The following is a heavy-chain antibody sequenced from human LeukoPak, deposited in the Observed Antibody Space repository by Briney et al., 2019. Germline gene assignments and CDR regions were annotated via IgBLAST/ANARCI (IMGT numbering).Heavy chain of an antibody. V-gene: IGHV4-34*01. D-gene: IGHD6-13*01. CDR3: ARSGTYQHSSSYDY. Sequence: PSETLSLTCAVYGESFKDYYWNWIRQPPGKGLEWIGEINHSGSSNYNPSLKSRVTISVDTSKDQFSLKLSSVTAADTAVYYCARSGTYQHSSSYDYWGQGTLVTVSS. CDR1: GESFKDYY. CDR2: INHSGSS. J-gene: IGHJ4*02.